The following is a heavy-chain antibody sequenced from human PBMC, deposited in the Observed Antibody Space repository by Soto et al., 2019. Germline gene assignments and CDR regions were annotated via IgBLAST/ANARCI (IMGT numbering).Heavy chain of an antibody. J-gene: IGHJ3*01. Sequence: QVQLQPWGAGLLKPSGTLSRTCAVYGGSLSPYYWSWIRQSPEMGLEWIGEISHRGRTNYNPSLRSRVTISVDKSKNQFSLELTSVTAADTALYYCARNFDRVPLRAFDVWGQGAMVIVSS. V-gene: IGHV4-34*02. CDR3: ARNFDRVPLRAFDV. CDR2: ISHRGRT. CDR1: GGSLSPYY. D-gene: IGHD3-9*01.